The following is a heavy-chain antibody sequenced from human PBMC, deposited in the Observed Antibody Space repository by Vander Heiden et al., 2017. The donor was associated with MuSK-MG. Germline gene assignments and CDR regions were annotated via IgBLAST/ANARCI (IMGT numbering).Heavy chain of an antibody. CDR3: SIAPRGGPGDAFDI. J-gene: IGHJ3*02. Sequence: QVQLQQWGAGLLKPSETLSLTCALYGGSFSGYYWNWIRQPPGKGLEWIGEINHSGRNNYNPARKSRVTIAVDTSKNQLSRKLRSVTAEATSVYYFSIAPRGGPGDAFDIWRQGTIVTVFS. D-gene: IGHD3-10*01. CDR1: GGSFSGYY. CDR2: INHSGRN. V-gene: IGHV4-34*01.